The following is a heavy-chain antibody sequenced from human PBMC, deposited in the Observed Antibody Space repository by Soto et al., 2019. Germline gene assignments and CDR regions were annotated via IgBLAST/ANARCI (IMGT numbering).Heavy chain of an antibody. D-gene: IGHD3-10*01. V-gene: IGHV3-74*01. CDR3: ARSGRVMNWFDP. CDR2: MKPDGSCP. Sequence: WGSLIVSCAASGFTFSGSWMHWVRPAPGKGLVWFSRMKPDGSCPIIPSYAYSVKGRFTISRDNSKNTLYLQMNSLRAEDTAVYYCARSGRVMNWFDPWGQGTLVTVSS. J-gene: IGHJ5*02. CDR1: GFTFSGSW.